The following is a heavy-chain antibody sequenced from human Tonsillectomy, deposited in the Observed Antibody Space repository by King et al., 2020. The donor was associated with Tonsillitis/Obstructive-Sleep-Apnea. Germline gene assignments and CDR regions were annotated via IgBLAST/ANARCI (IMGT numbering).Heavy chain of an antibody. CDR2: IYWDDDK. Sequence: TLKESGPTLVKPTQTLTLTCTFSGFSLSTSGVGVGWIRQPPGKALEWLALIYWDDDKRYSPSLKSRLTITQDTSKNPVVLTMTNMDPVDTATYYCAHNTSFGVVTDTHFDYWGQGTLVTVSS. D-gene: IGHD3-3*01. J-gene: IGHJ4*02. CDR1: GFSLSTSGVG. CDR3: AHNTSFGVVTDTHFDY. V-gene: IGHV2-5*02.